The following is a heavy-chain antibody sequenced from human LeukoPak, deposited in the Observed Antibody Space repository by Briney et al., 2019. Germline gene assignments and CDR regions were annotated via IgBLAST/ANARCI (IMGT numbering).Heavy chain of an antibody. J-gene: IGHJ6*03. CDR1: GFTFSSYD. Sequence: PTGGSLRLSCAASGFTFSSYDMSWVRQAPGKGLEWVSSITLSGANTFYADSVMGRFTISRDNSKNTLYLQMNSLRAEDTAVYFCAKRGNPAVGHHYLDVWGKGTTVSVSS. CDR2: ITLSGANT. D-gene: IGHD2-2*01. V-gene: IGHV3-23*01. CDR3: AKRGNPAVGHHYLDV.